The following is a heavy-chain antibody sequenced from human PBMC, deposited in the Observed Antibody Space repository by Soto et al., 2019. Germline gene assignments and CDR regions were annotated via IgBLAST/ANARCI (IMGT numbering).Heavy chain of an antibody. J-gene: IGHJ4*02. Sequence: QVQLQESGPGLVQPSQTLSLTCTVSGGSISSDRYYWTWFRQPPGKGLEWIGNIYNSGNTYYNPSLKSRITISVDTSKNQFSLKLSSVTVADTAVYYCDRGPKVTTDYWGKGTLVTVSS. CDR1: GGSISSDRYY. CDR2: IYNSGNT. CDR3: DRGPKVTTDY. V-gene: IGHV4-30-4*01. D-gene: IGHD4-17*01.